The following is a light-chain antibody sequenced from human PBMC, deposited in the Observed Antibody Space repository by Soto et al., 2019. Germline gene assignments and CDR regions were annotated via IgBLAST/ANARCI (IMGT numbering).Light chain of an antibody. V-gene: IGLV1-44*01. CDR3: AAWDASLNGFV. J-gene: IGLJ1*01. CDR2: SSN. Sequence: QSALTQPPSASGTPGQRVTISCSGRSSNIGSNSVNWYQQLPGTAPKLLIYSSNQRPSGVPDRFSGSKSGSSGSLAISGLQSEDEADYYCAAWDASLNGFVFGTGTKLTVL. CDR1: SSNIGSNS.